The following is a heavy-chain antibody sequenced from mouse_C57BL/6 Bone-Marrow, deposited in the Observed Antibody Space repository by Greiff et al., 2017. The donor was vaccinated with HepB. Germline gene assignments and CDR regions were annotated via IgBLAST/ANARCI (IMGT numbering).Heavy chain of an antibody. J-gene: IGHJ2*01. CDR2: ISYDGSN. D-gene: IGHD1-1*01. CDR3: ARVGNYYGSSYVDYFDY. CDR1: GYSITSGYY. V-gene: IGHV3-6*01. Sequence: EVKLMESGPGLVKPSQSLSLTCSVTGYSITSGYYWNWIRQFPGNKLEWMGYISYDGSNNYNPSLKNRISITRDTSKNQFFLKLNSVTTEDTATYYCARVGNYYGSSYVDYFDYWGQGTTLTVSS.